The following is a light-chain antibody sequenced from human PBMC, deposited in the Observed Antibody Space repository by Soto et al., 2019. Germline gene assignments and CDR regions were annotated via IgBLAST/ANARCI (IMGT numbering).Light chain of an antibody. CDR3: HQYGSSIPWT. CDR1: QSVTSNY. Sequence: EVVLTQSPGTVSLSPGERATLSCRASQSVTSNYLAWYQQKPGQAPRLLIYAASSRATGIPDRFSGSGSGTGFTLSISRLETEDFVVYYCHQYGSSIPWTFGQGTKVEIK. V-gene: IGKV3-20*01. J-gene: IGKJ1*01. CDR2: AAS.